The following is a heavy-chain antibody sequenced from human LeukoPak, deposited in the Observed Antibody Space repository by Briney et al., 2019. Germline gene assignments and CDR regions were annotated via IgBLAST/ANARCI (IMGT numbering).Heavy chain of an antibody. CDR2: IWPDGRNE. CDR3: ARDRNNNYFDY. D-gene: IGHD1-14*01. Sequence: GGSLRLACAASGFTFAIYGMRWVRQAPGKGLEWVAFIWPDGRNEFYVDSVKGRFSISRDNSNNTLYLHMKSLRAEDTALYYCARDRNNNYFDYWGQGPLLTVSS. V-gene: IGHV3-33*01. J-gene: IGHJ4*02. CDR1: GFTFAIYG.